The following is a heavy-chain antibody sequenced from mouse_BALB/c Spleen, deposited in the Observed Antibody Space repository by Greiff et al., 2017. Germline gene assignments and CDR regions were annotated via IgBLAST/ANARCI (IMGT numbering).Heavy chain of an antibody. Sequence: LVKTGASVKISCKASGYSFTGYYMHWVKQSHGKSLEWIGYISCYNGATSYNQKFKGKATFTVDTSSSTAYMQLSSLTSEDSAVYYCARGVLYGSLDYWGQGTSVTVSS. V-gene: IGHV1S34*01. D-gene: IGHD1-1*01. CDR1: GYSFTGYY. J-gene: IGHJ4*01. CDR2: ISCYNGAT. CDR3: ARGVLYGSLDY.